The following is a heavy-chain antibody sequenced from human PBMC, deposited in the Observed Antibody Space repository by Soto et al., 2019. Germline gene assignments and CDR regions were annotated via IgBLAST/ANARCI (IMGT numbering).Heavy chain of an antibody. J-gene: IGHJ6*02. CDR3: ARGGDDFWSGYYNYYGMYV. CDR2: IYHSGST. Sequence: SETLSLTCAVSGGSISSSNWWSWVRQPPGKGLEWIGEIYHSGSTNYNPSLKSRVTISVDKSKNQFSLKLSSVTAADTAVYYCARGGDDFWSGYYNYYGMYVWGQGTTVTVS. V-gene: IGHV4-4*02. CDR1: GGSISSSNW. D-gene: IGHD3-3*01.